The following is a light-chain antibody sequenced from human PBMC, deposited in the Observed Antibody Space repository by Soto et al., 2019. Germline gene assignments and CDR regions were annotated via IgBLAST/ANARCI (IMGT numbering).Light chain of an antibody. V-gene: IGLV2-14*01. CDR1: SSDVGGYNY. CDR2: DVS. Sequence: QSALTQPASVSGSPGQSITISCTGTSSDVGGYNYVSWYQQHPGNAPKLMIYDVSNPPSGVSNRFSGSKSGNTASLTISGLQAEDEDDYYCSSYTSSSTVVFGGGTKLTVL. CDR3: SSYTSSSTVV. J-gene: IGLJ2*01.